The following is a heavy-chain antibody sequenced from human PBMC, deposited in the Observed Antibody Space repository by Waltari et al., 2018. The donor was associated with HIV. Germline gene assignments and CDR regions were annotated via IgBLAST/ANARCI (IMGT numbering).Heavy chain of an antibody. CDR2: IIPIQCTA. D-gene: IGHD1-1*01. Sequence: QVQLVQSGAEVKKPGSSVKVSCKASGGTFSSYAISWVRQAPGQGLEWMGGIIPIQCTANSAQKFQGRVTITADESTSTAYMERSSLRSEDTAVYYCASQLKDTDNYFDYWGQGTLVTVSS. CDR1: GGTFSSYA. CDR3: ASQLKDTDNYFDY. J-gene: IGHJ4*02. V-gene: IGHV1-69*11.